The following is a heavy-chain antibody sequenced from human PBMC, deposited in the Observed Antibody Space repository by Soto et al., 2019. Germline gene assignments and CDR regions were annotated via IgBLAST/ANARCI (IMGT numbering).Heavy chain of an antibody. CDR2: INQDGSEK. D-gene: IGHD3-3*01. V-gene: IGHV3-7*01. CDR1: GFTFRSYW. Sequence: GGSLRLSCGASGFTFRSYWMSWVRQAPGKGLEWVANINQDGSEKYYVDSVKGRFTISRDNAENSVYLQMNTLRAEDTAVYYCAREVRVRGFAFDIWGQGTMVTVSS. CDR3: AREVRVRGFAFDI. J-gene: IGHJ3*02.